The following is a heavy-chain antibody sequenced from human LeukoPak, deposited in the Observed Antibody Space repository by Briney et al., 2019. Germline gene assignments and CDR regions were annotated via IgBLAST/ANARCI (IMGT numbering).Heavy chain of an antibody. J-gene: IGHJ4*02. CDR3: ARVARGSGTPRGYFDY. CDR1: GGSFSGYY. V-gene: IGHV4-34*01. D-gene: IGHD3-10*01. Sequence: SETLSLTCAVYGGSFSGYYWSWIRQPPGKGLEWIGEINHSGSTNYNPSLKSRVTISVDTSKNQFSLKLSSVTAADTAVYYCARVARGSGTPRGYFDYWGQGTLVTVSS. CDR2: INHSGST.